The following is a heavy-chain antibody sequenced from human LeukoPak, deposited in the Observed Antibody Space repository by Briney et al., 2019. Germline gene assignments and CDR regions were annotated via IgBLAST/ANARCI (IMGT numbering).Heavy chain of an antibody. Sequence: PGGSLRLSCAASGLTFSTYAMHWVRQAPGKGLEWVAIISYDGSNKHYADSVKGRFTISRETSKNTLYLQMNGLRAEDTAVYYCARDGPDYSSSLGYYYYYYMDVWGKGTTVTVSS. D-gene: IGHD6-6*01. CDR1: GLTFSTYA. J-gene: IGHJ6*03. CDR3: ARDGPDYSSSLGYYYYYYMDV. V-gene: IGHV3-30-3*01. CDR2: ISYDGSNK.